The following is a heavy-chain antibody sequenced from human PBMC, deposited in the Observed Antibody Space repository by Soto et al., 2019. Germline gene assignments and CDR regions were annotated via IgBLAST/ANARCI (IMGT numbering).Heavy chain of an antibody. CDR3: VLCGYSYGAFDE. V-gene: IGHV4-4*02. CDR1: GGSISSSNW. CDR2: IYHSGST. D-gene: IGHD5-18*01. J-gene: IGHJ4*02. Sequence: SETLSLTCAVSGGSISSSNWWSWVRQPPGKGLEWIGEIYHSGSTNYNPSLKSRVTISVDKSKNQFSLKLSSVTAADTAVYDWVLCGYSYGAFDEWGQGTLVTVSS.